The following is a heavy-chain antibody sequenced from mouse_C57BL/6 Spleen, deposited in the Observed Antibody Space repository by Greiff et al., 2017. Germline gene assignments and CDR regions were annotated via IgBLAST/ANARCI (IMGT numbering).Heavy chain of an antibody. V-gene: IGHV5-17*01. CDR2: ISSGSSTI. Sequence: EVQVVESGGGLVKPGGSLKLSCAASGFTFSDYGMHWVRQAPEKGLEWVAYISSGSSTIYYADTVKGRFTISRDNAKNTLFLQMTSLRSEDTAMYYCARQGNYGYYYAMDYWGQGTSVTVSS. CDR3: ARQGNYGYYYAMDY. CDR1: GFTFSDYG. D-gene: IGHD2-1*01. J-gene: IGHJ4*01.